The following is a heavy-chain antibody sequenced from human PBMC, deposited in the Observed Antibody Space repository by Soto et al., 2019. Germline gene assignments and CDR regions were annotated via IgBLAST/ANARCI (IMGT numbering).Heavy chain of an antibody. V-gene: IGHV1-69*04. D-gene: IGHD3-9*01. CDR2: IIPILGIA. CDR1: GGTFSSYT. Sequence: GASVKVSCKASGGTFSSYTISWVRQAPGQGLEWMGRIIPILGIANYAQKFQGRVTITADKSTSTAYMELSSLRSEDTAVYYCARDQPGYDILTGYSPPENWFDPWGLGTLVTVSS. CDR3: ARDQPGYDILTGYSPPENWFDP. J-gene: IGHJ5*02.